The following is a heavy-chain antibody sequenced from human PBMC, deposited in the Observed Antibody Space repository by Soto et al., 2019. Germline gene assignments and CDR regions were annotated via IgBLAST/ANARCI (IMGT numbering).Heavy chain of an antibody. CDR2: IKEDGSEK. CDR1: GFTFSNSW. CDR3: TRKRFGMDV. J-gene: IGHJ6*02. V-gene: IGHV3-7*03. Sequence: AGGSLRLSCAASGFTFSNSWMSWVRQAPGKGLEWVANIKEDGSEKDYVDPVKGRFTITRDNAKNSLYLQMNNLRAEDTAVYFCTRKRFGMDVWGQGTTVTVS.